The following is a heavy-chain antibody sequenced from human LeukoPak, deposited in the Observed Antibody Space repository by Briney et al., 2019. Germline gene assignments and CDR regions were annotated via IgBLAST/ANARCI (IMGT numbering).Heavy chain of an antibody. CDR3: ARVGYCSSTSCWDWFDP. CDR2: INPNSGGT. J-gene: IGHJ5*02. Sequence: VASVKVSCKASGYTFTGYYMHWVRQAPGQGLEWMGWINPNSGGTNYAQKFQGSVTMTRDTSISTAYMELSRLRSDDTAVYYCARVGYCSSTSCWDWFDPWGQGTLVTVSS. CDR1: GYTFTGYY. V-gene: IGHV1-2*02. D-gene: IGHD2-2*01.